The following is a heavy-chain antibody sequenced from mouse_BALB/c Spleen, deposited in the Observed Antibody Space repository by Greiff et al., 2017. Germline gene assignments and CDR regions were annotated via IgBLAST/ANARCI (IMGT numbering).Heavy chain of an antibody. V-gene: IGHV5-4*02. J-gene: IGHJ2*01. CDR1: GFTFSDYY. Sequence: EVHLVESGGGLVKPGGSLKLSCAASGFTFSDYYMYWVRQTPEKRLEWVATISDGGSYTYYPDSVKGRFTISRDNAKNNLYLQMSSLKSEDTAMYYCARGRALYYFDYWGQGTTLTVSS. CDR3: ARGRALYYFDY. CDR2: ISDGGSYT. D-gene: IGHD3-1*01.